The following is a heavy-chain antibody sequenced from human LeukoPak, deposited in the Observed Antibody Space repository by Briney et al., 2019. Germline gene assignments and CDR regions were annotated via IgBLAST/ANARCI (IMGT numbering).Heavy chain of an antibody. CDR3: ARQTGSGLFILP. D-gene: IGHD3/OR15-3a*01. CDR2: ISSSSSYI. Sequence: GGSLRLSCAASGFTLSTYTMNWVRQAPGKGLEWVSSISSSSSYIYYADSVKGRFTISRDDAKNSLSLQMNSLRAEDTAVYYCARQTGSGLFILPGGQGTLVTVSS. J-gene: IGHJ4*02. CDR1: GFTLSTYT. V-gene: IGHV3-21*01.